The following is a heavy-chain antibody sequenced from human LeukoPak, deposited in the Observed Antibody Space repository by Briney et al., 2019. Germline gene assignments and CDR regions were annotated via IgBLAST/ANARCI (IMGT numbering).Heavy chain of an antibody. Sequence: GGSLRLSCAASGFTFSSYAMSWVRQAPGKGLEWVSGISGSGDNTYYADSVKGRFSISRDNSKNTLYVQVNSLGTEDTAAYYCAKGSYYDSSGSFYFDYWGQGTLVTVSS. CDR2: ISGSGDNT. CDR3: AKGSYYDSSGSFYFDY. J-gene: IGHJ4*02. V-gene: IGHV3-23*01. CDR1: GFTFSSYA. D-gene: IGHD3-22*01.